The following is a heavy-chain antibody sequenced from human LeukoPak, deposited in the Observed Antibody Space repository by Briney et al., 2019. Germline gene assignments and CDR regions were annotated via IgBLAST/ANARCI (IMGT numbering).Heavy chain of an antibody. CDR2: IYYSGST. V-gene: IGHV4-59*01. CDR3: ARVDTAMVGV. J-gene: IGHJ4*02. CDR1: GGSISSYY. D-gene: IGHD5-18*01. Sequence: SEILSLTCTVSGGSISSYYWSWIRQPPGKGLEWIGYIYYSGSTNYNPSLKSRVTISVDTSKNQFSLKLSSVTAADTAVYYCARVDTAMVGVWGQGTLVTVSS.